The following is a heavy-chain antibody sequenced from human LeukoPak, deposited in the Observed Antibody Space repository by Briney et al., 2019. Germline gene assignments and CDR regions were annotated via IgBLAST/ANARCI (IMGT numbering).Heavy chain of an antibody. V-gene: IGHV1-2*06. CDR1: GYTFTGYY. J-gene: IGHJ6*02. Sequence: ASVKVSCKASGYTFTGYYMHWVRQAPGQGLEWMGRINPNSGGTNYAQKFQGRVTMTRDTSISTAYMELSRLRSDDTAVYYCARASYNYYGMDVWGQGTTVTVSS. CDR2: INPNSGGT. CDR3: ARASYNYYGMDV.